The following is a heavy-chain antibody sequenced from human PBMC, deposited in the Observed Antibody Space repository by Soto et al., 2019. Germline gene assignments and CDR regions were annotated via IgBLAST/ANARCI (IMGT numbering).Heavy chain of an antibody. CDR1: GYTFTSYG. V-gene: IGHV1-18*01. CDR2: ISAYNGNT. D-gene: IGHD2-2*01. CDR3: ARDQDIVVVPAMILVDY. J-gene: IGHJ4*02. Sequence: GASVKVSCKASGYTFTSYGISWVRQAPGQGLEWMGWISAYNGNTNYAQKLQGRVTMTTDTSTSTAYMELRSLRSDDTAVYYCARDQDIVVVPAMILVDYWGQGTLVTVSS.